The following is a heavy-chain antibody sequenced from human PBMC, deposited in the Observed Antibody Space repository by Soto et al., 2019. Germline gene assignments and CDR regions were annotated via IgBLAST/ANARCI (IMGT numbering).Heavy chain of an antibody. CDR2: IIPIFGTA. D-gene: IGHD2-15*01. V-gene: IGHV1-69*13. CDR1: GGTFSSYA. Sequence: SVKVSCKASGGTFSSYAISWVRQAPGQGLEWMGGIIPIFGTANYAQKFQGRVTITADESTSTAYMELGSLRSEDTAVYYCARRGPHCSGGSCYSGYYYGMDVWGQGTKVTVSS. CDR3: ARRGPHCSGGSCYSGYYYGMDV. J-gene: IGHJ6*01.